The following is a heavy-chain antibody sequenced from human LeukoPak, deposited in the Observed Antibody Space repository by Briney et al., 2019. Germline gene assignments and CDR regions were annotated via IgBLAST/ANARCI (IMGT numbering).Heavy chain of an antibody. D-gene: IGHD6-13*01. V-gene: IGHV3-23*01. J-gene: IGHJ4*02. CDR1: GFTFSSFA. Sequence: GGSLRLSCAASGFTFSSFAMTWVRQAPGKGLEWVSSISVSGISTYYADSVKGRFTISRDNSKNTLYLQMNSLRAEDTAVYFCAKGRSWFPAFDYWGQGILVTVSS. CDR2: ISVSGIST. CDR3: AKGRSWFPAFDY.